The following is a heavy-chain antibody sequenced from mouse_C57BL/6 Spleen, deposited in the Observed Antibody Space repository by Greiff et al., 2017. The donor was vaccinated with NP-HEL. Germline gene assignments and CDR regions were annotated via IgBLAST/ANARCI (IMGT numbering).Heavy chain of an antibody. D-gene: IGHD2-1*01. CDR2: IYPGDGDT. CDR1: GYAFSSSW. Sequence: VKLQESGPELVKPGASVKISCKASGYAFSSSWMNWVKQRPGKGLEWIGRIYPGDGDTNYNGKFKGKATLTADKSSSTAYMQLSSLTSEDSAVYFCARRGNYLYYYAMDYWGQGTSVTVSS. CDR3: ARRGNYLYYYAMDY. V-gene: IGHV1-82*01. J-gene: IGHJ4*01.